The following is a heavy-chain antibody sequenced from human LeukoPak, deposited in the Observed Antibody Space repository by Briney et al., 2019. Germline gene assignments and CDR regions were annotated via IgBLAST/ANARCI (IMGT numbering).Heavy chain of an antibody. Sequence: GGSLRLSCAASGFTFSSYGMHWVRQAPGKGLEWVAAISGTGGSTYYADSVKGRFTISRDKSKNTLYLQMNSLRVEDTAVYYCAKDIKYSSSWYPFDCWGQGTLVTVSS. CDR3: AKDIKYSSSWYPFDC. CDR2: ISGTGGST. D-gene: IGHD6-13*01. CDR1: GFTFSSYG. V-gene: IGHV3-23*01. J-gene: IGHJ4*02.